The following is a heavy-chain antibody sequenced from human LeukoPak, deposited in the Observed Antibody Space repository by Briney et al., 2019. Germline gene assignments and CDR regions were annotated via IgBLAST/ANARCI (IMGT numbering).Heavy chain of an antibody. CDR1: GFTFDDYG. CDR2: IWHDGSKQ. D-gene: IGHD6-19*01. V-gene: IGHV3-33*08. J-gene: IGHJ4*02. CDR3: ARDRGPGGLAGTYY. Sequence: GGSLRLSCAASGFTFDDYGMSWVRQTPGKGLEWVAVIWHDGSKQTYTDSVKGRFTISRDNSKNTLDLHMNSLRAEDTAVYYCARDRGPGGLAGTYYWGQGTLVTVSS.